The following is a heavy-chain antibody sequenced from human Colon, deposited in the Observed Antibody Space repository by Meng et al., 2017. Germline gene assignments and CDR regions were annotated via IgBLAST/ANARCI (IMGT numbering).Heavy chain of an antibody. J-gene: IGHJ4*02. D-gene: IGHD6-6*01. CDR3: AKEIASRRPFDY. V-gene: IGHV4-34*01. CDR1: GGSFSGYY. Sequence: VLHLGWVAGFFAPAAALFLRCACFGGSFSGYYWGWIRQPPGKGLEWIGEINHSGSTNYNPSLKSRVTISVDTSKNQFSLKLSSVTAADTAVYYCAKEIASRRPFDYWGQGTLVTVSS. CDR2: INHSGST.